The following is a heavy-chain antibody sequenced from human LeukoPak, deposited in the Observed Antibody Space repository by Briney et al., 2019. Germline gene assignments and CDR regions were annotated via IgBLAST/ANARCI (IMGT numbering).Heavy chain of an antibody. CDR2: IYDSGTM. CDR1: GGSIGSSKW. CDR3: AREGPDSTFYGMDV. D-gene: IGHD6-13*01. J-gene: IGHJ6*02. Sequence: PSETLSLTCAVSGGSIGSSKWWSWVRQPPGKGLEWIGEIYDSGTMKYNPSLKSRVTISVDKSENQFSLKLSSVTAADTAVYYCAREGPDSTFYGMDVWGQGTTVTVSS. V-gene: IGHV4-4*02.